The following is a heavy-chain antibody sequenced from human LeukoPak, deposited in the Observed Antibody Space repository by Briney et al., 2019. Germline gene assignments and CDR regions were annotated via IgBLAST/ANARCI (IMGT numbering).Heavy chain of an antibody. CDR3: AKDWKYFTLSRAAGTSPDY. J-gene: IGHJ4*02. V-gene: IGHV3-11*04. Sequence: GGSLRLSCAASGFTFSDYYMSWSRQAPGKGLEWVSYISSSGSTIYYADSVKGRFTISRDNSKNTLYLQMNSLRAEDTAVYYCAKDWKYFTLSRAAGTSPDYWGQGTLVTVSS. D-gene: IGHD6-13*01. CDR1: GFTFSDYY. CDR2: ISSSGSTI.